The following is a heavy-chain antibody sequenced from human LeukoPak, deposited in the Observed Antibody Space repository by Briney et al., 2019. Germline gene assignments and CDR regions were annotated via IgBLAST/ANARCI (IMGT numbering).Heavy chain of an antibody. D-gene: IGHD5-18*01. J-gene: IGHJ4*02. CDR2: IFHTGNT. CDR1: GDSISNSNW. Sequence: SETLSLTCTVSGDSISNSNWWSWVRQSPGKGLEWIGEIFHTGNTNYHPSLESRISMSLDKSKNQFSLNLSSVTAADTAVYYCATRIMTASRFFDFWGRGTLVTVSA. CDR3: ATRIMTASRFFDF. V-gene: IGHV4-4*02.